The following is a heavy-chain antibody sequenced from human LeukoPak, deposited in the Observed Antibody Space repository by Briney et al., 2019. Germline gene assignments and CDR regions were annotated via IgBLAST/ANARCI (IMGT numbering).Heavy chain of an antibody. CDR1: GVSISSSSYY. CDR3: AVFSYSSSSGGEFDY. Sequence: PSETLSLTCIVSGVSISSSSYYWGWIRQPPGKGLEWIGNIYYSGSTYYNPSLKSRVTISVDTSKNQFSLKLSPVTAADTAVYYCAVFSYSSSSGGEFDYWGQGTLVTVSS. J-gene: IGHJ4*02. CDR2: IYYSGST. D-gene: IGHD6-13*01. V-gene: IGHV4-39*01.